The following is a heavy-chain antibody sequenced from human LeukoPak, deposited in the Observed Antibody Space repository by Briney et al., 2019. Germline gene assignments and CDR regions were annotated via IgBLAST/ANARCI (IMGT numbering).Heavy chain of an antibody. Sequence: PSQTLSLTCLVSGDFPSSDTSSWTWIRQPPGKGLGWIVSIYHTGRTFYNPSLTSRVTISVDKSNNHFSLKLNSVTAADTAVYYCARLNLAVTNFDFWGQGTLVTVSS. J-gene: IGHJ4*02. CDR2: IYHTGRT. CDR1: GDFPSSDTSS. CDR3: ARLNLAVTNFDF. D-gene: IGHD2-21*02. V-gene: IGHV4-30-2*01.